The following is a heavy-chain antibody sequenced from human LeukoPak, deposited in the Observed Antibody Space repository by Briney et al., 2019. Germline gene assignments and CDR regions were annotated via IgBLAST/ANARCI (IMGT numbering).Heavy chain of an antibody. CDR1: GFTFSSYA. D-gene: IGHD3-22*01. CDR3: ARAARYDSSGYYSSPYYFDY. Sequence: GGSLRLSCAASGFTFSSYAMHWVRQAPGKGLEYVSAISSNGGSTYYANSVKGRFTISRDNSKNTLYLQMGGLRAEDMAVYYCARAARYDSSGYYSSPYYFDYWGQGTLVTVSS. CDR2: ISSNGGST. V-gene: IGHV3-64*01. J-gene: IGHJ4*02.